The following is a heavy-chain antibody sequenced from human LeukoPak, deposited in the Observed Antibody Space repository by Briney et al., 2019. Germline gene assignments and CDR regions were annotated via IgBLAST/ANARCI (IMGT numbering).Heavy chain of an antibody. Sequence: GGSLRLACAASGFTFSSYAMSWVLQAPGKGLEWVSGITGSGDTTFYADSVKGRFTISRDNSENTLYLQMNSLRAEDTALYYCAKDYSNIPAPANPLFDYWGQGTLVTVSS. V-gene: IGHV3-23*01. CDR3: AKDYSNIPAPANPLFDY. J-gene: IGHJ4*02. CDR1: GFTFSSYA. CDR2: ITGSGDTT. D-gene: IGHD6-13*01.